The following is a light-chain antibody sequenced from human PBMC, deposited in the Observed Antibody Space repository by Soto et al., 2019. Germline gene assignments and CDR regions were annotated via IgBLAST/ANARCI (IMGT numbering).Light chain of an antibody. J-gene: IGKJ1*01. Sequence: DIVMTQSPDSLALSLGERATINCKSSQSVLYSPNNKNYLAWYQQKPGQPPKLLLYWASMRESGVPDRFSGSASGTDFNLTISSLQAEDVAVYYCHHYGISPWTFGPGTKVEIK. CDR2: WAS. CDR3: HHYGISPWT. CDR1: QSVLYSPNNKNY. V-gene: IGKV4-1*01.